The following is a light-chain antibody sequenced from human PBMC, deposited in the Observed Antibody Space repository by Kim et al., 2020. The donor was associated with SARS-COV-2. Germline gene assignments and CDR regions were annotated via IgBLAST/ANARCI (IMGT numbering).Light chain of an antibody. V-gene: IGLV4-69*01. Sequence: ASVKLTCILSSGHSSYTSAWHQQQPEKGPRFLMKVSSDGSHNKGDRVPDRFSGSSSGAERYLTISSLQSGDEADYYCQTWGTGTVVFGGGTQLTVL. CDR3: QTWGTGTVV. CDR1: SGHSSYT. J-gene: IGLJ2*01. CDR2: VSSDGSH.